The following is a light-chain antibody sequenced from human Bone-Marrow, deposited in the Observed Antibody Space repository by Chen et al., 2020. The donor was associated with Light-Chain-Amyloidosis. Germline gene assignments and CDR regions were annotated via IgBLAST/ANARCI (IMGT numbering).Light chain of an antibody. CDR3: QSADSSGTYEVL. Sequence: SYELTQPPSVSVSPGQTARITCPGYDLATKYAYWYQQKPGQAPVLVIQRDTERPSGISERFSGSSSATTATLTISGVQAEDEADYHCQSADSSGTYEVLFGGGTKLTVL. CDR2: RDT. CDR1: DLATKY. V-gene: IGLV3-25*03. J-gene: IGLJ2*01.